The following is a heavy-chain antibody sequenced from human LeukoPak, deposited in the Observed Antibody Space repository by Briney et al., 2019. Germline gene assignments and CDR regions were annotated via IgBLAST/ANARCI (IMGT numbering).Heavy chain of an antibody. Sequence: GESLKISCQGSGYSFTSYWIGWVRQMPGKGLEWMGIIYPGDSDTRYSPSFQGQVTISADKSISTAYLQWSSLKASDTAMYYCAISAEQQLVRVGFDYWGQGTLVTVSS. J-gene: IGHJ4*02. CDR1: GYSFTSYW. D-gene: IGHD6-13*01. V-gene: IGHV5-51*01. CDR3: AISAEQQLVRVGFDY. CDR2: IYPGDSDT.